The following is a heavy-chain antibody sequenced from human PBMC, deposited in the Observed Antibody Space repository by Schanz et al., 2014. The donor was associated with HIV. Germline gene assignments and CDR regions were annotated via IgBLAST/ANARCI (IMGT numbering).Heavy chain of an antibody. CDR2: ISAYNGKT. CDR1: GYIFTSNG. Sequence: QVQLVQSGAEVKKPGASVKVSCKASGYIFTSNGISWVRQAPGQGLEWMGWISAYNGKTNYARKVQGRVTMTTDTPTTTAYMEPRSLRSDDTAVYYCARGARYGMDVWGQGTTVTVSS. V-gene: IGHV1-18*01. CDR3: ARGARYGMDV. J-gene: IGHJ6*02.